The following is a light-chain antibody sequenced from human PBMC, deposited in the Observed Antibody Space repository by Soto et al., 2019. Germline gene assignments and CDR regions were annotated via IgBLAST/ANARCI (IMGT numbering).Light chain of an antibody. CDR1: QSVSSD. CDR2: GAS. J-gene: IGKJ3*01. CDR3: QQYHDWPPIT. V-gene: IGKV3-15*01. Sequence: EIVMTQSPDTLSVSPGEGVTLSCRASQSVSSDLAWYQQKPGQSPRLLMYGASTRATDIPARFSGGGSVTEFTLTISSLQSEDVALYYCQQYHDWPPITFGPGSKVDIK.